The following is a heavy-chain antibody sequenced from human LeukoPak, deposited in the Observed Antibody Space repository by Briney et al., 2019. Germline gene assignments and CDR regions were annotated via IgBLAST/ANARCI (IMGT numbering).Heavy chain of an antibody. Sequence: ASVKVSCKASGYTFTSYDINWVRQATGQGLKWMGWMNPNSGNTGYAQKFQGRVTMTRNTSISTAYMELSSLRSEDTAVYYCTKAPYCSSTSCVFDYWGQGTLVTVSS. V-gene: IGHV1-8*01. CDR1: GYTFTSYD. CDR2: MNPNSGNT. CDR3: TKAPYCSSTSCVFDY. J-gene: IGHJ4*02. D-gene: IGHD2-2*01.